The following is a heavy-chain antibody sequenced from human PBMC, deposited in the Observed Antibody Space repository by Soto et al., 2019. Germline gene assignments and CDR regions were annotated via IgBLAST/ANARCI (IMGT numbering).Heavy chain of an antibody. D-gene: IGHD2-2*01. V-gene: IGHV1-18*01. CDR1: GYTFTTFG. J-gene: IGHJ4*02. CDR3: AKEYCDSSRCYLPDY. Sequence: ASVKVSCKASGYTFTTFGISWVRQAPGQGLEWMGWIDPKNGNTKDAQKFQGRVTMTTDTSTSTAYMELRSLRSDNTAVYFCAKEYCDSSRCYLPDYWGQGALVTVSS. CDR2: IDPKNGNT.